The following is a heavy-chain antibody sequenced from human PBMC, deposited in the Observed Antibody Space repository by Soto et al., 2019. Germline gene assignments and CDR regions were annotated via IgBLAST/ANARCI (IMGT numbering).Heavy chain of an antibody. V-gene: IGHV3-30*18. CDR3: AKTGRDHCDSPNAY. CDR2: TSYDESKK. D-gene: IGHD4-17*01. J-gene: IGHJ4*02. CDR1: GFTFSAYG. Sequence: QVQLVESGGGVVQPGTSLRLSCAASGFTFSAYGMHWVRQAPGKGLEWVAATSYDESKKYYGDSVKGRFTISRDNSKNTLYLQMNSLRVEDTAIYYCAKTGRDHCDSPNAYWGQGTLVTVPS.